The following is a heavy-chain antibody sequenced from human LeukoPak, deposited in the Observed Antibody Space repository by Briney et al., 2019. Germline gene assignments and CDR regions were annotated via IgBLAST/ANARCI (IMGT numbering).Heavy chain of an antibody. D-gene: IGHD1-26*01. Sequence: PSETLSLTCTVSGGSISTYHWSWIRQPPGKGLEWIGYIYYSGSTNYNPSLKSRVTISLDTSKNQFSLKLTSMTAADTAVYLCASERDSGTSDYWGQGTLVTVSS. V-gene: IGHV4-59*01. CDR2: IYYSGST. CDR1: GGSISTYH. J-gene: IGHJ4*02. CDR3: ASERDSGTSDY.